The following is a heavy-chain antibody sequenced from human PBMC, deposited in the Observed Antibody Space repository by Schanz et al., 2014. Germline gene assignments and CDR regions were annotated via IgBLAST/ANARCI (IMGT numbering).Heavy chain of an antibody. Sequence: QVQLVESGGGVVQPGRSLRLSCAASGFTFSSYAMHWVRQAPGKGLEWVAVISYDGRNKYYADSVKGRFTISRDNSKNTLYLQMNSLRSEDTAVYSCARGIGGYGANNYCDYWGQGSLVTVSS. CDR2: ISYDGRNK. CDR3: ARGIGGYGANNYCDY. D-gene: IGHD5-12*01. J-gene: IGHJ4*02. V-gene: IGHV3-30-3*01. CDR1: GFTFSSYA.